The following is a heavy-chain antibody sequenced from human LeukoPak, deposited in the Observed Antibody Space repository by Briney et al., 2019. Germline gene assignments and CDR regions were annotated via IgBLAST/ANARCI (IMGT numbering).Heavy chain of an antibody. CDR3: AKDSCSSTSCPPLYYYYYMDV. D-gene: IGHD2-2*01. Sequence: GGSLRLSCAASGFTFDDYAMHWVRQAPGKGLEWVSGISWNSGSIGYADSVKGRFTISRDNAKNSLYLQMNSLRAEDTALYYCAKDSCSSTSCPPLYYYYYMDVWGKGSTVTVSS. CDR1: GFTFDDYA. CDR2: ISWNSGSI. V-gene: IGHV3-9*01. J-gene: IGHJ6*03.